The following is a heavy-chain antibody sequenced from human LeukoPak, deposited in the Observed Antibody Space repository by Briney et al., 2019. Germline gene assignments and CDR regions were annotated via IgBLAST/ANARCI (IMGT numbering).Heavy chain of an antibody. J-gene: IGHJ4*02. Sequence: PSETLSLTCTVSGGFIRSSSYYWGWTRQPPGKGLEWIGTIYYSGSTSYNPSLRSRVTISVDTSKNQFSLRLSSVTAADTAVYYCARVVGSAYCGGDCYPDYWGQGTLVTVSS. D-gene: IGHD2-21*02. CDR3: ARVVGSAYCGGDCYPDY. V-gene: IGHV4-39*07. CDR2: IYYSGST. CDR1: GGFIRSSSYY.